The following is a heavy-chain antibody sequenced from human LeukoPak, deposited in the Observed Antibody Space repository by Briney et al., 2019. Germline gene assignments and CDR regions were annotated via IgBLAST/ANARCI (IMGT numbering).Heavy chain of an antibody. Sequence: SETLSLTCTVSGGSISSGDYYWSWIRQPPGKGLEWIAYISHSGGTYYNPSLKSRATISLDTSRNQFSLKLSSVTAADTAVYYCARDFQGGPNDPWGQATLVTVSP. D-gene: IGHD2-15*01. CDR2: ISHSGGT. CDR1: GGSISSGDYY. V-gene: IGHV4-30-4*01. CDR3: ARDFQGGPNDP. J-gene: IGHJ5*02.